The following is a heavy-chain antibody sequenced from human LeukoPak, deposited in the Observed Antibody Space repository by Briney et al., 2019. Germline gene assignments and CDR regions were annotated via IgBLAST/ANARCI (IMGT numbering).Heavy chain of an antibody. V-gene: IGHV4-61*02. CDR1: GGSISSGSYY. J-gene: IGHJ4*02. Sequence: PSETLSLTCTVSGGSISSGSYYWSWIRQPAGKGLEWIGRIYTSGSTNYNPSLKSRVTISVDTSKNQFSLKLSSVTAADTAVYYCARFLAYGDYYYFDYWGQGTLVTVSS. CDR3: ARFLAYGDYYYFDY. CDR2: IYTSGST. D-gene: IGHD4-17*01.